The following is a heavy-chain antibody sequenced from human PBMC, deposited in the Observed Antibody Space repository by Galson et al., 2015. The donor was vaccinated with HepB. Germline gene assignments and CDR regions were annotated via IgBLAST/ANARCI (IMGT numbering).Heavy chain of an antibody. V-gene: IGHV4-39*02. CDR3: AREVSGYDGFCRATENRDNLFDP. J-gene: IGHJ5*02. Sequence: SETLSLTCTVSGASISSFTHYWAWIRHSPGKELQWIGSIYNSVSVTYNPALQGRVAMSMDTSKNQFSLELRSVTVADTATYYCAREVSGYDGFCRATENRDNLFDPWGQGTLITVSS. D-gene: IGHD3-3*01. CDR1: GASISSFTHY. CDR2: IYNSVSV.